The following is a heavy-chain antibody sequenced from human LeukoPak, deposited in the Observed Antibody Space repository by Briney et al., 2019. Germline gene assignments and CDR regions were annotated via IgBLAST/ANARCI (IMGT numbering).Heavy chain of an antibody. J-gene: IGHJ4*02. CDR3: ARGRRTAVVTDFDY. V-gene: IGHV4-59*01. Sequence: PSETLSLTCTVSGGSISSYYWTWIRQPPGKGLEWIGYIHYSGRSRSHPSLNSRVTMSVDTSKSQFSLKLTSVTAADTAVYYCARGRRTAVVTDFDYWGQGILVTVSS. CDR1: GGSISSYY. CDR2: IHYSGRS. D-gene: IGHD2-21*02.